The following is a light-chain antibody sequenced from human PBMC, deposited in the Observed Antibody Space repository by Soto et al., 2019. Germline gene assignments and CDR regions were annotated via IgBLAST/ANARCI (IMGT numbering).Light chain of an antibody. V-gene: IGLV1-44*01. J-gene: IGLJ1*01. CDR2: NSY. CDR3: SSWDASPNGYV. Sequence: QSVLTQPPSASGTPEQRVTISCSGGSSNIGSKTVNWYQQLPGTVPKLLIYNSYQRPSGVPDRFSASKSGTSASLAISGLQSEDEADYYCSSWDASPNGYVFGTGT. CDR1: SSNIGSKT.